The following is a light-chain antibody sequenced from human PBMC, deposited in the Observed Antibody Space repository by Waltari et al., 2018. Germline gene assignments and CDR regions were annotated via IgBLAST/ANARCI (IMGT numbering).Light chain of an antibody. CDR1: TSHIRAGHD. J-gene: IGLJ2*01. CDR3: QSFDNMLSGGVV. V-gene: IGLV1-40*01. Sequence: QSVLTQPPSVSGTPGQRVTIPCSGRTSHIRAGHDVHWYQHLPGTAPKLLIYGNNNRPSGVPDRFSGSKSGTSASLAITGLQADDEADYFCQSFDNMLSGGVVFGGGTKLAVL. CDR2: GNN.